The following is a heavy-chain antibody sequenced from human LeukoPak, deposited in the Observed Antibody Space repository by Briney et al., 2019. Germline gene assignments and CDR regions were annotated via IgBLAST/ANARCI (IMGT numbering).Heavy chain of an antibody. Sequence: SETLSLTCTVSGGSISSYYWSWLRQPPGKGLEWIGYIYYSGSTNYNPSLKSRVTISVDTSKNQFSLKLSSVTAADTAVYYCARHSGYRGLSDAFDIWGQGTMVTVSS. CDR2: IYYSGST. J-gene: IGHJ3*02. CDR3: ARHSGYRGLSDAFDI. D-gene: IGHD5-18*01. V-gene: IGHV4-59*08. CDR1: GGSISSYY.